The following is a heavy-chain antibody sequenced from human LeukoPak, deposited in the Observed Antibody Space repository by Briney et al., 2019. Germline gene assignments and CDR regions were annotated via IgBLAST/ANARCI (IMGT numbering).Heavy chain of an antibody. CDR1: GYTFTSYD. V-gene: IGHV1-8*03. Sequence: GASVKVSCKASGYTFTSYDINWVRQATGQGLEWMGWMNPNSGNTGYAQKFQGRVTITRNTSISTAYMELSRLRSDDTAVYYCARVTEQLARRAFDYWGQGTLVTVSS. CDR3: ARVTEQLARRAFDY. CDR2: MNPNSGNT. J-gene: IGHJ4*02. D-gene: IGHD6-6*01.